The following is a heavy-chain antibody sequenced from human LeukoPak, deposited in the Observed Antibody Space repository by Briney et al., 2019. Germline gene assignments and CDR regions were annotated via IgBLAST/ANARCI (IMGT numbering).Heavy chain of an antibody. CDR3: ARVPCSGGSCYSPLDY. V-gene: IGHV1-46*01. CDR1: GYTVTNYY. Sequence: ASVKVSCKASGYTVTNYYMHWVRQAPGQGLEWMGMINPSISSRTYAQKFQGRVTITADKSTSTAYMELSSLRSEDTAVYYCARVPCSGGSCYSPLDYWGQGTLVTVSS. CDR2: INPSISSR. J-gene: IGHJ4*02. D-gene: IGHD2-15*01.